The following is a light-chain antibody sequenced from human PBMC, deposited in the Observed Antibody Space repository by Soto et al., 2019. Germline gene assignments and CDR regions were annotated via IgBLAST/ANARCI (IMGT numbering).Light chain of an antibody. CDR1: QGISSY. V-gene: IGKV1-9*01. CDR3: QQLNSYQTT. Sequence: DIRLTQSPSFLSASVGDRVTITCRASQGISSYLAWYQQKPGKAPKLLIYAASTLQSGVPSRFSGSGSGTEFTPTTSTLQPEDFATYYCQQLNSYQTTVGQGTRLEIK. CDR2: AAS. J-gene: IGKJ5*01.